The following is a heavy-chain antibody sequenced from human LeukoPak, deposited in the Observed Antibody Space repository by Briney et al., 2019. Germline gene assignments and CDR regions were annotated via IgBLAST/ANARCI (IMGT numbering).Heavy chain of an antibody. CDR3: ARDPLRFGELLGYFDY. CDR1: GYTFTSYD. CDR2: MNPNSGNT. D-gene: IGHD3-10*01. Sequence: ASVKVSCKASGYTFTSYDINWVRQATGQGLEWMGWMNPNSGNTGYAQKFQGRVSMTRNTSISTAYMELSSLRSEDTAVYYCARDPLRFGELLGYFDYWGQGTLVTVSS. J-gene: IGHJ4*02. V-gene: IGHV1-8*01.